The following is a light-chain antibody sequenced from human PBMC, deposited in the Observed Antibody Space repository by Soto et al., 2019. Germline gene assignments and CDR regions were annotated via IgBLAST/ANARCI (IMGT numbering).Light chain of an antibody. CDR3: QQGDTWPWT. V-gene: IGKV3D-15*01. CDR2: GAS. Sequence: EIVMTQSPDTLSVSPGERATLSCRASQSVTSNLAWYQQKPGQAPRLLIYGASTRATGIPARFSDSGSGTEFTLTISSLQSADFAVYYCQQGDTWPWTFGQGTKVEI. J-gene: IGKJ1*01. CDR1: QSVTSN.